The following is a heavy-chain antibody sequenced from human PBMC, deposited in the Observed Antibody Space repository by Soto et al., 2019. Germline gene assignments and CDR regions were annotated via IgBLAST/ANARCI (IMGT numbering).Heavy chain of an antibody. D-gene: IGHD7-27*01. CDR3: TRRPGS. Sequence: EVQLVESGGGLVQPGESLRLSCAASGFTVSNNYMSWVRQAPGKGLEWVSFIYSGGNTYHADSVKGRFTISRDKSKNTLYLQMNNLRVEDTAVYYCTRRPGSWGQGTLVTVSS. J-gene: IGHJ5*02. CDR1: GFTVSNNY. V-gene: IGHV3-66*01. CDR2: IYSGGNT.